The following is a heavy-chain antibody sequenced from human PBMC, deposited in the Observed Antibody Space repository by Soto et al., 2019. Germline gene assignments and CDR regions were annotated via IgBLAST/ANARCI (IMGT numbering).Heavy chain of an antibody. CDR1: GGSISSYY. CDR2: IYCSGST. Sequence: SETLSLTCTVSGGSISSYYWSWIRQPPGKGLEWIGYIYCSGSTNYNPSLKSRVTISVDTSKNQFSLKLSSVTAADTAVYYCAREARDGYNYGLWFDPWGQGTLVTVSS. V-gene: IGHV4-59*01. J-gene: IGHJ5*02. CDR3: AREARDGYNYGLWFDP. D-gene: IGHD5-12*01.